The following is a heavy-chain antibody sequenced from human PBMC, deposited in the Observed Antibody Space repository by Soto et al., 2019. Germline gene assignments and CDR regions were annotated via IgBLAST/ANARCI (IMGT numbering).Heavy chain of an antibody. Sequence: QVQLVQSGAEVKKPGSSVKVSCKASGGTFSTYGMNWVRLAPEQGLEWMGGIIPKFGTTNYAQKFQGRVTITADESTNTAYMELNYLRSEDTAVYFCARELDPYYGGNSLSLDYWGQGTLVTVSS. CDR2: IIPKFGTT. V-gene: IGHV1-69*13. CDR3: ARELDPYYGGNSLSLDY. J-gene: IGHJ4*02. CDR1: GGTFSTYG. D-gene: IGHD4-17*01.